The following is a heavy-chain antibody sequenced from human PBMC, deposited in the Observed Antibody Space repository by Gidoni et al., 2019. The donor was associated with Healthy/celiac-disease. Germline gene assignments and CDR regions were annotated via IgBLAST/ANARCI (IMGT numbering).Heavy chain of an antibody. CDR2: INPSGGST. D-gene: IGHD3-10*01. CDR1: GYTFTSYY. CDR3: ARDPVSMVRGKYYYYYYMDV. V-gene: IGHV1-46*01. J-gene: IGHJ6*03. Sequence: QVQLVQSGAEVKKPGASVKVSCKASGYTFTSYYMHWVRQAPGQGLDWMGIINPSGGSTSYAQKFQGRVTMTRDTSTSTVYMELSSLRSEDTAVYYCARDPVSMVRGKYYYYYYMDVWGKGTTVTVSS.